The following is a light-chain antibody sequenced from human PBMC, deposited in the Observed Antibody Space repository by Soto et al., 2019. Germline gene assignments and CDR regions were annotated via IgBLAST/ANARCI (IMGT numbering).Light chain of an antibody. J-gene: IGKJ4*01. Sequence: EIVLTQSPGTLSLSPGERATLSCRASQSISIFLAWYQQKPGQAPKLLIYDASNRASGIPARFSGSGSGTNFTLTISSLEPEDFALYYCQQRGNWPLTFGGGTK. CDR1: QSISIF. V-gene: IGKV3-11*01. CDR3: QQRGNWPLT. CDR2: DAS.